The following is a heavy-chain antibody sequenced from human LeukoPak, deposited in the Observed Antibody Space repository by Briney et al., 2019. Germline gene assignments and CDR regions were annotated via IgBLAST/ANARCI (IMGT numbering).Heavy chain of an antibody. CDR2: IRSKANSYAT. D-gene: IGHD3-10*01. V-gene: IGHV3-73*01. CDR1: GFTFSGSA. CDR3: TRPAGGSGSY. J-gene: IGHJ4*02. Sequence: PGGSLRLSRAASGFTFSGSAMHWVRQGSGKGLEWVGRIRSKANSYATAYAASVKGRFTISRDDSKNTAYLQMNSLKTEDTDVYYCTRPAGGSGSYWGQGTLVTVSS.